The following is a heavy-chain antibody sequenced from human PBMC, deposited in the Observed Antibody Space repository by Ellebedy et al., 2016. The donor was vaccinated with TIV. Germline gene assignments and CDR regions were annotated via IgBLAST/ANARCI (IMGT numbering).Heavy chain of an antibody. D-gene: IGHD2-15*01. CDR1: GYSFTTYW. CDR3: ASSGYSRYYYYGMDV. V-gene: IGHV5-51*01. Sequence: GESLKISCKASGYSFTTYWIGWVRQMPGKGLEWVGIIYPGDSDTRYSPSFQGQVTISADKSISTAYLQWSSLKASDTAMYYCASSGYSRYYYYGMDVWGQGTTVTVSS. CDR2: IYPGDSDT. J-gene: IGHJ6*02.